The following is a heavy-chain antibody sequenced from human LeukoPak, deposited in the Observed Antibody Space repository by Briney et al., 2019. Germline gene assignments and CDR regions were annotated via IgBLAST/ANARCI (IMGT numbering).Heavy chain of an antibody. Sequence: RASVKVSCKASGYTFTGYYMHWVRQAPGQGLEWMGWINPNSGGTNYAQKFQGRVTMTRDTSISTAYMELSRLRSDDTAVYYCARADSSGWYGVDYWGQGTLVTVSS. V-gene: IGHV1-2*02. CDR2: INPNSGGT. CDR1: GYTFTGYY. J-gene: IGHJ4*02. CDR3: ARADSSGWYGVDY. D-gene: IGHD6-19*01.